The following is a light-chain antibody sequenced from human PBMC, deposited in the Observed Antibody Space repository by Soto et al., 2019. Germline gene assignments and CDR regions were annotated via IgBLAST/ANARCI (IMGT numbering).Light chain of an antibody. CDR1: SSNIGSNT. J-gene: IGLJ3*02. CDR2: SNN. V-gene: IGLV1-44*01. Sequence: QSVLTQPPSASGTPGQRVTISCSGSSSNIGSNTVNWHQQLPGTAPKLLIYSNNQRPSGVPDRSSGSKSGTSASLAISGLQSEDEADYYCAAWDDSLNAWVFGGGTKVTVL. CDR3: AAWDDSLNAWV.